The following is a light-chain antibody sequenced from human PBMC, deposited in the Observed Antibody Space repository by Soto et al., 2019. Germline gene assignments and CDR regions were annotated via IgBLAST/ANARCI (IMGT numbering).Light chain of an antibody. Sequence: EIDITQSPATLSVSPGERATLSCRASQSVSSNLPWYQQKPGQAPRLLIYGASTTATGIPASFSGSGAGTEFNLTISSLQSEDFAVYYCQQYNNWSPWTLGQGTKVDIK. CDR3: QQYNNWSPWT. CDR2: GAS. V-gene: IGKV3-15*01. CDR1: QSVSSN. J-gene: IGKJ1*01.